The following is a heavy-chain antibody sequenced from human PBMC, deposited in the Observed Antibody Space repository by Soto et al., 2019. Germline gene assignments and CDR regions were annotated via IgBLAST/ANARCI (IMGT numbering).Heavy chain of an antibody. CDR1: GYTFFTYD. Sequence: QVHLVQSGVEVKTPGASVKVSCQASGYTFFTYDISWVRQAPGQGLEWMGWISTYSGDTKYAQKYQCSVPMNTDTSTTTAYLELRSLRSDATAVYYCARHHGPTSSENWFDPWGQGTLVTVSS. V-gene: IGHV1-18*01. D-gene: IGHD3-16*01. J-gene: IGHJ5*02. CDR3: ARHHGPTSSENWFDP. CDR2: ISTYSGDT.